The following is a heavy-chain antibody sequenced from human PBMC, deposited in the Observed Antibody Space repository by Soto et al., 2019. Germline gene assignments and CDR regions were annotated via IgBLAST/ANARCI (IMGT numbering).Heavy chain of an antibody. Sequence: EVQLVESGGGLVKPGGSLRLSCAASGFTFSSYSMNWVRQAPGKGLEWVSSISSSSSYIYYADSVKGRFNISRDNAKNSLYLQMNSLRAEDTAVYYCARDMGEDIVVVPAASAFDIWGQGTMVTVSS. V-gene: IGHV3-21*01. CDR2: ISSSSSYI. J-gene: IGHJ3*02. D-gene: IGHD2-2*01. CDR3: ARDMGEDIVVVPAASAFDI. CDR1: GFTFSSYS.